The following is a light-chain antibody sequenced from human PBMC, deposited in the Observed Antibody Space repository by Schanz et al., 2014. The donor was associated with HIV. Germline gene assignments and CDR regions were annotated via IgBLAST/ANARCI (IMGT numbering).Light chain of an antibody. Sequence: QSALTQPPSASGAPGQSVTISCTGTSSDVGGYNHAPWYQQHSGKAPKLMIYEVSKRPSGVPDRFSGSGSDTSASLAISGLQSEDEADYYCAGWDDSLNVWVFGGGTKLTVL. CDR3: AGWDDSLNVWV. CDR1: SSDVGGYNH. V-gene: IGLV2-8*01. J-gene: IGLJ3*02. CDR2: EVS.